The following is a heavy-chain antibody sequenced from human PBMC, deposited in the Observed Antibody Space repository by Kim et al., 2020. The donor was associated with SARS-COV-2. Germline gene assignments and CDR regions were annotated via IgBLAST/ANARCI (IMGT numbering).Heavy chain of an antibody. V-gene: IGHV4-59*08. J-gene: IGHJ5*02. Sequence: SETLSLTCFVSGDSISNYYWSWIRQPPGKLLEWIAWVHPTGRTMYNPSLKSRVTISLDTSQSLFSLTLRSVTAADTAVYYCARHENSGTYPLDTWGQGTLLTVSS. CDR1: GDSISNYY. CDR3: ARHENSGTYPLDT. D-gene: IGHD3-10*01. CDR2: VHPTGRT.